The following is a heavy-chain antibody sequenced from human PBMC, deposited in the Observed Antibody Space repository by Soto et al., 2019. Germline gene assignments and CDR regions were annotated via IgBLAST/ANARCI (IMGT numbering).Heavy chain of an antibody. CDR3: ARSQVGSRSLDIYYYYYYGMDG. CDR2: VIPIFGTA. V-gene: IGHV1-69*01. Sequence: QVQLVQSGAEVKKPGSSVKVSCKAPGGTFSSYAISWVRQAPGQGLEWMGGVIPIFGTAKYAQKFQGRVTMTADESTSTGYMERRSLRSEDTAVYYCARSQVGSRSLDIYYYYYYGMDGWCQGTTVTVSS. J-gene: IGHJ6*02. CDR1: GGTFSSYA. D-gene: IGHD2-2*01.